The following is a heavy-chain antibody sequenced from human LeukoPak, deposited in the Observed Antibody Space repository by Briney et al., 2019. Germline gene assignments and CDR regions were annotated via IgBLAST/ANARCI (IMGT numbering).Heavy chain of an antibody. J-gene: IGHJ4*02. D-gene: IGHD2/OR15-2a*01. V-gene: IGHV3-15*01. CDR1: GFSFMNAW. CDR3: TTFYHEYSPY. Sequence: GGPLRLSCAASGFSFMNAWMIWVRQAPGKGLEWVGRIKSNADGGTPDYAAPARGRFTISRDNSKNTLYLQMNSLKTEDTAVYYCTTFYHEYSPYWGRGTLVTVSS. CDR2: IKSNADGGTP.